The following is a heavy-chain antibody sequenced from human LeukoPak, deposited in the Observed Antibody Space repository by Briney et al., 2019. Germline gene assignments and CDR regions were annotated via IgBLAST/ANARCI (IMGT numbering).Heavy chain of an antibody. CDR2: INQDGSKE. V-gene: IGHV3-7*01. J-gene: IGHJ4*02. Sequence: GGSLRLSCTASGFIFSNYWMTWVRQAPGKGLEWVAQINQDGSKEYYIDSVKARFSISRDNARNSLSLQMNSLRAEDTAVYYCVRDGGVSGYDLLDYWGQGPLVTVSS. CDR3: VRDGGVSGYDLLDY. CDR1: GFIFSNYW. D-gene: IGHD5-12*01.